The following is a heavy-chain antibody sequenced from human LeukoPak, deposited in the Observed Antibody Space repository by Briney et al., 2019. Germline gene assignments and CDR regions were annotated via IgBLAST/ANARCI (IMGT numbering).Heavy chain of an antibody. V-gene: IGHV3-7*01. D-gene: IGHD3-9*01. CDR3: ARENFDWLSPHWFDP. J-gene: IGHJ5*02. CDR1: GFTFSSYW. Sequence: GGSLRLSCAASGFTFSSYWMTWVRQAPGKGLEWVANIKQDGSEKYYVESVKGRFSISRDNAKNSLNLQMNSLRDEDTAVYYCARENFDWLSPHWFDPWGQGTLVTVSS. CDR2: IKQDGSEK.